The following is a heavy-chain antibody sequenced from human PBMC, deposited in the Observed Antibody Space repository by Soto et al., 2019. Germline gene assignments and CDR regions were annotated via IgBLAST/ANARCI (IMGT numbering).Heavy chain of an antibody. Sequence: QVQLVQSGPEVKKPGAPVKISCQASGYTFTDFDINWVRQATGQGLECMGWMNPNTGNTRYAQRFQGRLIMTRDTSISTAYMEMGSLNSEDTAVYYCARGKLATLTDFWGQGTLVTVSS. V-gene: IGHV1-8*02. J-gene: IGHJ4*02. CDR1: GYTFTDFD. CDR3: ARGKLATLTDF. CDR2: MNPNTGNT. D-gene: IGHD3-9*01.